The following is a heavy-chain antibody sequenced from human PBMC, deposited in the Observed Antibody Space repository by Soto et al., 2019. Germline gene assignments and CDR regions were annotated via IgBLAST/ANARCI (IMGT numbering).Heavy chain of an antibody. V-gene: IGHV5-10-1*01. CDR1: GYSFTSYW. J-gene: IGHJ6*02. Sequence: GESLKISCEGSGYSFTSYWISWVRQMPGKGLEWMGRIDPSDSYTNYSPSFQGHVTISADKSFSTAYLQWSSLKASDTAIYYCARDKTLYGMDVWGQGTTVTVSS. CDR2: IDPSDSYT. CDR3: ARDKTLYGMDV.